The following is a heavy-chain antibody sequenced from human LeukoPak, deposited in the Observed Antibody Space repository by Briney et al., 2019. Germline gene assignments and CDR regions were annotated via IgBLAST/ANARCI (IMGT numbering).Heavy chain of an antibody. CDR1: GGSISSYY. CDR3: ARATSSYFYYTDV. CDR2: IYTSGST. D-gene: IGHD5-12*01. V-gene: IGHV4-4*07. Sequence: SETLSLTCTVSGGSISSYYWSWIRQPAEKGLEWIGRIYTSGSTYYNPSLKSRVTISADTSKNQFSLNVSSVTAADTAVYYCARATSSYFYYTDVWGKGTTVTISS. J-gene: IGHJ6*03.